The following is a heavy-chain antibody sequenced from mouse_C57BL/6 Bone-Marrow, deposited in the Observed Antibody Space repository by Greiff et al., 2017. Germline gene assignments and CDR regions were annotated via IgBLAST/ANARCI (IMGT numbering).Heavy chain of an antibody. Sequence: EVQLQESGGGLVQPGGSLSLSCAASGFTFTDYYMSWVRQPPGQALEWLGFIRNKANGYTTEYSASVKGRVTISRDNSQSILYLQMNALRAEDSATYYCERYYYGNDFDDWGQGTTLTVAS. CDR3: ERYYYGNDFDD. CDR2: IRNKANGYTT. V-gene: IGHV7-3*01. D-gene: IGHD1-1*01. CDR1: GFTFTDYY. J-gene: IGHJ2*01.